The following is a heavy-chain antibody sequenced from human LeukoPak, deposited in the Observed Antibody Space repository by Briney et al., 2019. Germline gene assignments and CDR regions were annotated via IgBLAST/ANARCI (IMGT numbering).Heavy chain of an antibody. CDR3: ARDRGYYDILTGHYGFDY. V-gene: IGHV1-46*01. J-gene: IGHJ4*02. CDR1: GYTFTSYY. Sequence: GASVKVSCKASGYTFTSYYIHWVRQAPGQGLEWMGIINPSGGSTTYAQKFQGRVTMTTDTSTSTAYMELRSLRSDDTAVYYCARDRGYYDILTGHYGFDYWGQGTLVTVSS. CDR2: INPSGGST. D-gene: IGHD3-9*01.